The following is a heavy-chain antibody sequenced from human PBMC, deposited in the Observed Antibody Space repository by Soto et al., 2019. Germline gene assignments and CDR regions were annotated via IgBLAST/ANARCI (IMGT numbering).Heavy chain of an antibody. CDR1: GGSVSSGSYY. CDR2: IYYSGST. CDR3: ARTSTVLRYLDWLYWFEP. J-gene: IGHJ5*02. D-gene: IGHD3-9*01. Sequence: PSETLSLTCTVSGGSVSSGSYYWSWIRQPPGKGLEWIGYIYYSGSTNYNPSLKSRVTISVDTSKNQFSLKLSSVTAADTAVYYCARTSTVLRYLDWLYWFEPWGEGTRDTVSS. V-gene: IGHV4-61*01.